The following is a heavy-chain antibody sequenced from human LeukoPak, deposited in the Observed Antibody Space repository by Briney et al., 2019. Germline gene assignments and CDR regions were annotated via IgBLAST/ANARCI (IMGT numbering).Heavy chain of an antibody. CDR1: GFTFSSYG. V-gene: IGHV3-30*02. Sequence: PGGTLRLSCAASGFTFSSYGMHWVRQAPGKGLEWVAFIRYDGSNKYYADSVKGRFTISRDNSKNTLYLQMNSLRAEDTAVYYCAKEIAVAGTEYGGDAFDIWGQGTMVTVSS. CDR3: AKEIAVAGTEYGGDAFDI. CDR2: IRYDGSNK. D-gene: IGHD6-19*01. J-gene: IGHJ3*02.